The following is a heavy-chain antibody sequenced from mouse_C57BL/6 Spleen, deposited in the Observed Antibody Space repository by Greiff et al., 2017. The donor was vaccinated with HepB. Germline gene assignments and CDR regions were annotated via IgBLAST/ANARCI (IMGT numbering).Heavy chain of an antibody. CDR1: GYAFTNYL. Sequence: QVHVKQSGAELVRPGTSVKVSCKASGYAFTNYLIEWVKRRPGQGLEWIGVINPGSGGTNYNEKFKGKATLTADKSSSTAYMQLSSLTSEDSAVYFCARLNDYYGSSNYYAMDYWGQGTSVTVSS. J-gene: IGHJ4*01. CDR2: INPGSGGT. V-gene: IGHV1-54*01. D-gene: IGHD1-1*01. CDR3: ARLNDYYGSSNYYAMDY.